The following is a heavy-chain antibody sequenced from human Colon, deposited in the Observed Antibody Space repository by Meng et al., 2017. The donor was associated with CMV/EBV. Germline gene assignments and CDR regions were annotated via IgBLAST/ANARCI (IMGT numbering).Heavy chain of an antibody. CDR1: GFDLSTYG. J-gene: IGHJ6*02. V-gene: IGHV3-33*06. Sequence: SGFDLSTYGMHWVRQAPGKGLEWVAVTYYDGTAKYSEDSVKGRFTVSRDNSKNTVYLQMNSLRDDDTAVYYCAKGRGSTRPHGLDVWGQGTTVNVSS. D-gene: IGHD3-16*01. CDR2: TYYDGTAK. CDR3: AKGRGSTRPHGLDV.